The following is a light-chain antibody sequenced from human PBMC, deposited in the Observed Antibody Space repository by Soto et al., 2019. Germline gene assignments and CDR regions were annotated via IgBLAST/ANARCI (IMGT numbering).Light chain of an antibody. V-gene: IGLV2-8*01. CDR3: ISYAGSNIRYV. CDR1: SSDIGGYDY. J-gene: IGLJ1*01. CDR2: EVS. Sequence: QSALTQPPSASGSPGQSVTISCTGTSSDIGGYDYVSWYQQHPGKAPKLMIYEVSKRPSGVPDRFSGSKSGNTASLTVSGLQAEDEADSYCISYAGSNIRYVFGTGTKVTVL.